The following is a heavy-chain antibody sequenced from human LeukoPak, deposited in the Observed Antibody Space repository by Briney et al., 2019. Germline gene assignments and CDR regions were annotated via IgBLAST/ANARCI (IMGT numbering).Heavy chain of an antibody. J-gene: IGHJ4*02. CDR3: ARALSYPYYFDY. V-gene: IGHV3-23*01. CDR2: ISGSGRNT. CDR1: GFTFSTYA. Sequence: QPGGSLRLSCAASGFTFSTYAMSWVRQAPGKGLEWASSISGSGRNTYYADSVKGRFTISRDNSKNTLYLQMNSLRAEDTAVYYCARALSYPYYFDYWGQGTLVTVSS. D-gene: IGHD1-26*01.